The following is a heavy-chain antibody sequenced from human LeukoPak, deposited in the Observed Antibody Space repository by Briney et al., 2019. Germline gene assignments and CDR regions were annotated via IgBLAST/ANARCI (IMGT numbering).Heavy chain of an antibody. CDR2: INRDGRST. J-gene: IGHJ4*02. Sequence: GGSLRLSCAASGFTFSNYWMHWVRQAPGKGLVWVSRINRDGRSTNYADSVKGRFTISRDNAKNTVFLRMNSLRAEDTAVYYCALPLRDCDFHFDYWGQGALVTVSS. V-gene: IGHV3-74*01. D-gene: IGHD2-21*02. CDR3: ALPLRDCDFHFDY. CDR1: GFTFSNYW.